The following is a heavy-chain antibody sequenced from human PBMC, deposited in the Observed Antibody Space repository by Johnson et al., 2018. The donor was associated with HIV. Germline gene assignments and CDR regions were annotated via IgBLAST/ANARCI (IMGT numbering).Heavy chain of an antibody. CDR2: ISYDGSNI. Sequence: QVQLVESGGGVVQPGRSLRLSCAASGFTFNTYGMHWVRQAPGKGLEWVAVISYDGSNIYYADSVKGRFTISRDSSKTMLYLQMNSLRTEDTAVYYCARVFYYDSNDGFDIWGQGTRVTVSS. CDR1: GFTFNTYG. V-gene: IGHV3-30*03. J-gene: IGHJ3*02. CDR3: ARVFYYDSNDGFDI. D-gene: IGHD3-22*01.